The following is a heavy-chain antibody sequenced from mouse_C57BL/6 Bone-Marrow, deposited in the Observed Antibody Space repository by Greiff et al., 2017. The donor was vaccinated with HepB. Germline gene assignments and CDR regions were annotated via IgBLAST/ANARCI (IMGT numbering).Heavy chain of an antibody. CDR2: IDPENGDT. CDR1: GFNIKDDY. Sequence: VQLQQSGAELVRPGASVKLSCTASGFNIKDDYMHWVKQRPEQGLEWIGWIDPENGDTDYASKFQGKATITADTSSNTAYLQLSSLTSEDTAVYYCTTCYYGTSSWFAYWGQGTLVTVSA. J-gene: IGHJ3*01. V-gene: IGHV14-4*01. CDR3: TTCYYGTSSWFAY. D-gene: IGHD1-1*01.